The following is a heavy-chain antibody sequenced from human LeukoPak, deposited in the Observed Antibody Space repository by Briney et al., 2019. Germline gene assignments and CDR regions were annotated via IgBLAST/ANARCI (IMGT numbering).Heavy chain of an antibody. J-gene: IGHJ6*02. CDR1: SGSIRRYY. D-gene: IGHD3/OR15-3a*01. CDR2: IYHSGTT. CDR3: ARIDFWSMDV. Sequence: SETLFLTCTVSSGSIRRYYWTWLRQPPGKGLEWIGYIYHSGTTNYNPSLKSRVTISVDTSKSQFSMKLISVTAADTAVYYCARIDFWSMDVWGQGTTVTVSS. V-gene: IGHV4-59*01.